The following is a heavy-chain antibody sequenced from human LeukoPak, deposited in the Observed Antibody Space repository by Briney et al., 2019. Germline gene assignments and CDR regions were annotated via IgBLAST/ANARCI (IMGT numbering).Heavy chain of an antibody. J-gene: IGHJ4*02. V-gene: IGHV4-59*01. Sequence: SETLSLTCTVSGGSISSYYWSWIRQPPGKGLEWIGYIYYSGSTNYNPSLKSRVTISVDTSKNQFSLKLSSVTAADTAVYYCARDVASNGLFDYWGQGTLVTVSS. CDR1: GGSISSYY. CDR3: ARDVASNGLFDY. D-gene: IGHD2-21*01. CDR2: IYYSGST.